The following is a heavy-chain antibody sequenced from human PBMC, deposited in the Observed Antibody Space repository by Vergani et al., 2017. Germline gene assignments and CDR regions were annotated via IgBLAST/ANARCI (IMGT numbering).Heavy chain of an antibody. J-gene: IGHJ3*01. CDR1: GGTFSSYA. V-gene: IGHV1-69*01. CDR2: IIPIFGTA. D-gene: IGHD1-1*01. Sequence: QVQLVQSGSELKKPGSSVKVSCKASGGTFSSYAISWVRQAPGQGLEWMGGIIPIFGTANYAQKFQGRVTITADESTSTAYMELRSLRSDDTAVYFCARVAPSNSEVTPTAFDVWGQGTMVTVSS. CDR3: ARVAPSNSEVTPTAFDV.